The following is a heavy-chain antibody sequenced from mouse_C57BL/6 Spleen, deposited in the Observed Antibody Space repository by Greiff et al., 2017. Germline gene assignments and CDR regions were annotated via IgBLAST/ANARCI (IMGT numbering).Heavy chain of an antibody. Sequence: VQLQQSVAELVRPGASVKLSCTASGFNIKNTYMHWVKQRPEQGLEWIGRIDPANGNTKYAPKFKGKATITADTSSNTAYLQLSSLTSEDTAIYYGARGGFVITTVGPAMDYWGQGTSVTVSS. V-gene: IGHV14-3*01. CDR2: IDPANGNT. D-gene: IGHD1-1*01. J-gene: IGHJ4*01. CDR1: GFNIKNTY. CDR3: ARGGFVITTVGPAMDY.